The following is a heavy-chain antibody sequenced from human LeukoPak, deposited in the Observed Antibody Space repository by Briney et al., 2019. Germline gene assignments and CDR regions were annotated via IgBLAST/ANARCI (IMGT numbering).Heavy chain of an antibody. CDR1: GFTFSSYA. CDR3: AKDAHGSGIYYYMDV. V-gene: IGHV3-23*01. Sequence: GGSLRLSCAASGFTFSSYAMSWVRQAPGKGLEWVSAISGSGGSTYYADSVKGRFTISRDNSKSTLYLQMNSLRAEDTAVYYCAKDAHGSGIYYYMDVWGKGTTVTVSS. CDR2: ISGSGGST. D-gene: IGHD3-10*01. J-gene: IGHJ6*03.